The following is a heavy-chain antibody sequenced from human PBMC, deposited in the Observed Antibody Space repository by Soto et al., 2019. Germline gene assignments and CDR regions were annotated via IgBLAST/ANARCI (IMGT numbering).Heavy chain of an antibody. CDR2: IYYSGST. V-gene: IGHV4-39*01. D-gene: IGHD7-27*01. Sequence: QLQLQESGPGLVKPSETLYLTCTVSGGSISSNSYYWGWIRQPPGKGLEWIGNIYYSGSTYYNPSLKXXVXLXXDTSKSQFSLNVSSVTAADTAVYYCAANWGLGFDYWGQGTLVTVSS. CDR1: GGSISSNSYY. J-gene: IGHJ4*02. CDR3: AANWGLGFDY.